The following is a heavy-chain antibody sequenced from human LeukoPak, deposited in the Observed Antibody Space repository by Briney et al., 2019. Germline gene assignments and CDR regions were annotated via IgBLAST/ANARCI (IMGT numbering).Heavy chain of an antibody. CDR3: ARWLEFGYDAFDI. V-gene: IGHV1-69*05. J-gene: IGHJ3*02. CDR2: IIPIFGTA. D-gene: IGHD5-24*01. Sequence: SVKVSCKASGGTFSSYAISWVRQAPGQGLEWMGRIIPIFGTANYAQKFQGRVTITTDESTSTAYMELSGLRSEDTAVYYCARWLEFGYDAFDIWGQGTMVTVSS. CDR1: GGTFSSYA.